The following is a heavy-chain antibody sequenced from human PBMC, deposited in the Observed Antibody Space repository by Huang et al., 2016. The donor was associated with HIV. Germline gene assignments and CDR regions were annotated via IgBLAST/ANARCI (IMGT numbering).Heavy chain of an antibody. CDR3: ARGRGTSWSFFDT. CDR1: GDSLSGFF. J-gene: IGHJ5*02. CDR2: ITKSGST. D-gene: IGHD2-2*01. V-gene: IGHV4-34*01. Sequence: QVRLDQWGAGLLKPSETLTLTCAVYGDSLSGFFWSWIRQSPGRGLGWIGEITKSGSTNYNPSIKSRVTIAIDTSKKQFSLKLKSVTADDTSTYYCARGRGTSWSFFDTWGQGSFVTVSS.